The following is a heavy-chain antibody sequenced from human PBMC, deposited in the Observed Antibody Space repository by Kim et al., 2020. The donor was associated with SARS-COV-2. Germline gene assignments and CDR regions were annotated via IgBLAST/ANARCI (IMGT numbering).Heavy chain of an antibody. J-gene: IGHJ3*02. D-gene: IGHD3-22*01. CDR3: AREERITMIVVVITSAFDI. Sequence: GGSLRLSCAASGFTFSSYEMNWVRQAPEKGLEWVSYISSSGSTIYYADSVKGRFTISRDNAKNSLYLQMNSLRAEDTAVYYCAREERITMIVVVITSAFDIWGQGTMVTVSS. CDR1: GFTFSSYE. V-gene: IGHV3-48*03. CDR2: ISSSGSTI.